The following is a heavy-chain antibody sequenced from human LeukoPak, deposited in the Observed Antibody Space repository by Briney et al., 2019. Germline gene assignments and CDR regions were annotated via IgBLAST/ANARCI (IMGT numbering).Heavy chain of an antibody. CDR1: GSSMSAYY. CDR3: ASLRNGSVIYS. D-gene: IGHD3-10*01. CDR2: FYSIGRT. V-gene: IGHV4-4*07. J-gene: IGHJ4*02. Sequence: SEPLSLTVSVSGSSMSAYYWSWFPQPAGKALNRIGRFYSIGRTNYTLSLNNRVTVSVETSKNQSSLKLTSVTAADTAVYYCASLRNGSVIYSWGQGTLVTVSS.